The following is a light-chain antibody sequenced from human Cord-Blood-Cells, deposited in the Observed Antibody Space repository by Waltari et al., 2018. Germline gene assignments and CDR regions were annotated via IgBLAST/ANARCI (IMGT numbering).Light chain of an antibody. CDR1: SCDVGGYHY. V-gene: IGLV2-14*01. J-gene: IGLJ1*01. Sequence: QSALTQPASVSGSPGQSITISCTGTSCDVGGYHYVSWYQQHPGKAPKLMIYEVSNRPSGVSNRFSGSKSGNTASLTISGLQAEDEADYYCSSYTSSSTLVFGTGTKVTVL. CDR2: EVS. CDR3: SSYTSSSTLV.